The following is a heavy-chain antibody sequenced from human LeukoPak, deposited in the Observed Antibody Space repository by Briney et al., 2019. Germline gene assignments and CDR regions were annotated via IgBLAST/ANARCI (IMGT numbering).Heavy chain of an antibody. D-gene: IGHD2-2*01. CDR3: ARVVPAGVYYYGMDV. V-gene: IGHV3-33*01. J-gene: IGHJ6*02. CDR2: IWYDGSNK. Sequence: GRSLRLSCAASGFTFSSYGMHWVRQAPGKGLEWVAVIWYDGSNKYYADSVKGRFTISRDNAKNSLYLQMNSLRAEDTAVYYCARVVPAGVYYYGMDVWGQGTTVTVSS. CDR1: GFTFSSYG.